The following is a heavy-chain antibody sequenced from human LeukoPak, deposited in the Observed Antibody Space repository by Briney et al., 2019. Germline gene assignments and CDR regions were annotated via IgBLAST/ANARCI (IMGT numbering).Heavy chain of an antibody. CDR2: IIPILGIA. Sequence: SVKVSCKASGGTFSSYAISWVRQAPGQGLEWMGRIIPILGIANYAQKFQGRVTITADKSTSTAYMELSSLRSEDTAVYYCATADQVGGTLTLDYWGQGTLVTVSS. V-gene: IGHV1-69*04. D-gene: IGHD4-4*01. CDR3: ATADQVGGTLTLDY. CDR1: GGTFSSYA. J-gene: IGHJ4*02.